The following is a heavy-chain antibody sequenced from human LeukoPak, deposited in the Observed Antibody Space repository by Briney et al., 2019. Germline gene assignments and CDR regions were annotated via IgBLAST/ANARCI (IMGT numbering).Heavy chain of an antibody. J-gene: IGHJ6*03. CDR1: GFTFSSYA. CDR3: AKDSYYYGSGSYRVPKYYYYYYMDV. Sequence: GGSLRLSCAASGFTFSSYAMSWVRQAPGKGLEWVSAISGSGGSTYYADSVKGRFTISRDNSKNTLYLQMNSLRAEDTAVYYCAKDSYYYGSGSYRVPKYYYYYYMDVWGKGTTVTISS. V-gene: IGHV3-23*01. D-gene: IGHD3-10*01. CDR2: ISGSGGST.